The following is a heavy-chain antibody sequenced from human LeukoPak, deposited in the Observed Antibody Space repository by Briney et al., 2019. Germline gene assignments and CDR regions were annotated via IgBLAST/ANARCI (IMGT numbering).Heavy chain of an antibody. D-gene: IGHD4/OR15-4a*01. V-gene: IGHV3-21*01. Sequence: KSGGSLRLSCAASGFTFASYSMNWVRQAPGKGLEWVSSISSTGSYIYYADSVKGRFTISRDNAKNSLYLQMNSLRAEDTAVYYCARDPNMVVSYLFDYWGQGTLVTVSS. CDR2: ISSTGSYI. J-gene: IGHJ4*02. CDR3: ARDPNMVVSYLFDY. CDR1: GFTFASYS.